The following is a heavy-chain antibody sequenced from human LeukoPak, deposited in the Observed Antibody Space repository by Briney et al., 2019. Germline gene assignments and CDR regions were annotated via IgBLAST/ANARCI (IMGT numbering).Heavy chain of an antibody. CDR1: GYTFTGYY. J-gene: IGHJ4*02. V-gene: IGHV1-2*04. D-gene: IGHD6-13*01. CDR2: INPNSGGT. Sequence: ASVKVSCEASGYTFTGYYMHWVRQAPGQGLEWMGWINPNSGGTNYAQKFQGWVTMTRDTSISTAYMELSRLRSDDTAVYYCAREGAAAGHIDYWGQGTLVTVSS. CDR3: AREGAAAGHIDY.